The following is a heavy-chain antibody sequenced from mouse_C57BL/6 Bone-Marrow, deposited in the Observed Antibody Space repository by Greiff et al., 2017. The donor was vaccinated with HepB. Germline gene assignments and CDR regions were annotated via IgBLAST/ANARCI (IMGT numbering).Heavy chain of an antibody. V-gene: IGHV7-3*01. CDR2: IRNKANGYTT. Sequence: EVQVVESGGGLVQPGGSLSLSCAASGFTFTDYYMSWVRQPPGKALEWLGFIRNKANGYTTEYSASVKGRFTISRDNSQSILYLQMNALRAEDSATYYCARGGYYYGSMDYWGQGTTLTVSS. CDR1: GFTFTDYY. J-gene: IGHJ2*01. D-gene: IGHD1-1*01. CDR3: ARGGYYYGSMDY.